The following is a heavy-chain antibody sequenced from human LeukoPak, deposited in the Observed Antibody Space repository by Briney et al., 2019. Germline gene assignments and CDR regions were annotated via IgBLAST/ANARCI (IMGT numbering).Heavy chain of an antibody. CDR3: ARVDREYDILTGYSHSDWFDP. J-gene: IGHJ5*02. CDR2: IYSGGST. CDR1: GFTVSSNY. D-gene: IGHD3-9*01. Sequence: GGSLRLSCAASGFTVSSNYMSWVRQAPGKGLEWVSVIYSGGSTYYADSVKGRFTISRDNSKNTLYLQMNSLRAEDTAVYYCARVDREYDILTGYSHSDWFDPWGQGTLVTVSS. V-gene: IGHV3-53*01.